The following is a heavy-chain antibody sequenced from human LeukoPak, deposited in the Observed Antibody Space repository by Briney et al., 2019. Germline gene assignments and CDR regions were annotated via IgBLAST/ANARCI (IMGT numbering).Heavy chain of an antibody. CDR2: IKQDGSEK. CDR1: GFTFSSYW. J-gene: IGHJ6*02. D-gene: IGHD2-2*01. V-gene: IGHV3-7*01. CDR3: ARDLPPAPWNGMDV. Sequence: GGSLRLSCAASGFTFSSYWMSWVRQAPGKGLEWVANIKQDGSEKYYVDSVKGRFTISRDNVRNSLYLQMNSLRAEDTAVYYCARDLPPAPWNGMDVWGQGTTVTVSS.